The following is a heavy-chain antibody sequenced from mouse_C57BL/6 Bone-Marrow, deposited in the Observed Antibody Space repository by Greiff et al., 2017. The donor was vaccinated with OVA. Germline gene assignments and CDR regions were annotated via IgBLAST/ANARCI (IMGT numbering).Heavy chain of an antibody. CDR2: IYPGSGST. D-gene: IGHD1-1*01. J-gene: IGHJ2*01. Sequence: QVQLQQSGAELVKPGASVKMSCKASGYTFTSYWITWVKQRPGQGLEWIGDIYPGSGSTNYNEKFKSKATLTVDTSSSTAYMQLSSLTSEDSAVYYCARCPHYYGSSWYFDYWGQGTTLTVSS. CDR3: ARCPHYYGSSWYFDY. CDR1: GYTFTSYW. V-gene: IGHV1-55*01.